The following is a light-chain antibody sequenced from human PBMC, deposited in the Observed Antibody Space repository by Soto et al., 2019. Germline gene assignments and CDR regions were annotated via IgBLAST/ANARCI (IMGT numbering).Light chain of an antibody. CDR1: QAISDY. CDR3: QNWNSAPLT. J-gene: IGKJ4*01. CDR2: AAS. Sequence: DIQMTQSPSSLSASVGDGVTITCRASQAISDYLAWYQQKPGKVPKLLIFAASSLQSGVPSRFSGGRSGTDFTLAISSRQPEDVATNYCQNWNSAPLTLGGGTKGEIK. V-gene: IGKV1-27*01.